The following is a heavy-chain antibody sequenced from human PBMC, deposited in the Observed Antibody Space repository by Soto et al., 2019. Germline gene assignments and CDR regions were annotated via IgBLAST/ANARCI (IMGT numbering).Heavy chain of an antibody. CDR2: INPSGGST. CDR3: ARDTTYYYDSSGYYYFQH. Sequence: ASVKVSCKASGYTFTSYYMHWVRQAPGQGLEWMGIINPSGGSTSYAQKFQGRVTMTRDTSTSTVYMELSSLRSEDTAVYYCARDTTYYYDSSGYYYFQHWGQGTLVTVSS. V-gene: IGHV1-46*01. CDR1: GYTFTSYY. D-gene: IGHD3-22*01. J-gene: IGHJ1*01.